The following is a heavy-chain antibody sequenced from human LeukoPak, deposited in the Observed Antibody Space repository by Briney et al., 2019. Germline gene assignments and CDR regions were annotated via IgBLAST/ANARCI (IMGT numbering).Heavy chain of an antibody. V-gene: IGHV4-31*03. J-gene: IGHJ2*01. CDR3: ARDADTAMVPRWYFDL. CDR1: GGSISSGGYY. Sequence: PSQTLSLTCTVSGGSISSGGYYWSWIRLHPGEGLEWIGYIYHSGSTYYNPSLKSRVTISVDRSKNQFSLKLSSVTAADTAVYYCARDADTAMVPRWYFDLWGRGTLVTVSS. CDR2: IYHSGST. D-gene: IGHD5-18*01.